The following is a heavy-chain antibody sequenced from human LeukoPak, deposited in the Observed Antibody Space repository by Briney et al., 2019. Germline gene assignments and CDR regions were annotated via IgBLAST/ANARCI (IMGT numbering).Heavy chain of an antibody. D-gene: IGHD4-11*01. CDR2: INPGGSST. J-gene: IGHJ4*02. V-gene: IGHV3-74*01. CDR3: ARSNQADDY. CDR1: GFTFSNYG. Sequence: GGSLRLSCAASGFTFSNYGMHWVRQFPGKRLVCFSRINPGGSSTTYADSVKGRFTISRDNAKNTLYLQMNSMRAEDTAVYYCARSNQADDYWGQGTLVTVSS.